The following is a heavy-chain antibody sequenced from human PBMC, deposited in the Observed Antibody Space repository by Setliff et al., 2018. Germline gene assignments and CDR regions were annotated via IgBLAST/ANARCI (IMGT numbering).Heavy chain of an antibody. CDR3: ARGPAKSAGQWGSHFFDY. V-gene: IGHV3-33*01. D-gene: IGHD2-2*01. CDR1: GFTFSNFG. Sequence: AGGSLRLSCTASGFTFSNFGMHWVRQTPGKGLEWVAVIWYDGSNTFYADSVKGRFTISRDNSRNTVYLQMNSLRADDTAVYYCARGPAKSAGQWGSHFFDYWGQGTQVTVSS. CDR2: IWYDGSNT. J-gene: IGHJ4*02.